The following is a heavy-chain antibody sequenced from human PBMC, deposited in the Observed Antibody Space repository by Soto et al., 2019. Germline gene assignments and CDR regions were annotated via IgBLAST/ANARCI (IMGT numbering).Heavy chain of an antibody. CDR3: AKSRVFIGASVTLLGS. Sequence: EVQLLESGGGLVQPGGSLTLSCATSGFTFSSYAMVWVRQAAEKGLEWVASISNNGETAYYADSVKGRVTISRGNSANTLYLQMNRLEASDTPLYCCAKSRVFIGASVTLLGSWGEGTQVTVSS. CDR2: ISNNGETA. D-gene: IGHD2-2*01. CDR1: GFTFSSYA. V-gene: IGHV3-23*01. J-gene: IGHJ4*02.